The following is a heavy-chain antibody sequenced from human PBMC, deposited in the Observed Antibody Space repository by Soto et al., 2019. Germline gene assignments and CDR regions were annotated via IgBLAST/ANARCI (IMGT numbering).Heavy chain of an antibody. V-gene: IGHV3-73*01. D-gene: IGHD2-15*01. CDR3: MGGNPRHYYYYGMDV. J-gene: IGHJ6*02. CDR1: GFTFSGSA. Sequence: PGGSLRLSCAASGFTFSGSAMHWVRQASGKGLEWVGRIRSKANSYATAYAASVKGRFTISRDDSKNTAYLQMNSLKTEDTAVYYCMGGNPRHYYYYGMDVWGQGTTVTVSS. CDR2: IRSKANSYAT.